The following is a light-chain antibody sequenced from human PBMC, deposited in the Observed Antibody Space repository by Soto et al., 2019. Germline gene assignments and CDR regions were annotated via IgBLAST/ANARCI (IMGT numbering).Light chain of an antibody. V-gene: IGLV1-47*01. Sequence: QSVLTQPPSASGTPGQRVTISCSGSSSNIGSNYVYWYQQLPGTAPKLLIYRNNQRPSVVPDRFSGSKSGPSASLAISGLRSEDEADYYCAAWDDSLSGVVFGGGTKLTVL. CDR2: RNN. J-gene: IGLJ2*01. CDR1: SSNIGSNY. CDR3: AAWDDSLSGVV.